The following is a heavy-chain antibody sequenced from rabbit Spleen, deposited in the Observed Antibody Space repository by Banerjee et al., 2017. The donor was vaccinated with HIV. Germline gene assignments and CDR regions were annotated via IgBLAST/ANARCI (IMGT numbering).Heavy chain of an antibody. Sequence: QEQLEDSGGGLVPPGGSLKLSCTASGFTLSSSSWIWWVRQAPGKGLEWLACIYNGSHGSIYYASWAKGRFTISKTSSTTVTLQVTRLTAADTATYFCARGVNSDGDGLYLWGPGTLVTVS. D-gene: IGHD6-1*01. CDR3: ARGVNSDGDGLYL. CDR1: GFTLSSSSW. V-gene: IGHV1S45*01. J-gene: IGHJ6*01. CDR2: IYNGSHGSI.